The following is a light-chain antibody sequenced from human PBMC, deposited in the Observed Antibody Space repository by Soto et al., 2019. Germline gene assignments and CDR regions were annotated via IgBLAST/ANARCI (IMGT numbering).Light chain of an antibody. Sequence: EIVLTQSPGTLSLSPGERATLPCRASQSVTSSLLAWHQQKPGQAPRLLIHGASNRAPGIPDRFSGSGSGTDFTLTISRLEPEDFVVYYCQEYGSSQWTFGQGTKVDIK. J-gene: IGKJ1*01. CDR3: QEYGSSQWT. CDR2: GAS. CDR1: QSVTSSL. V-gene: IGKV3-20*01.